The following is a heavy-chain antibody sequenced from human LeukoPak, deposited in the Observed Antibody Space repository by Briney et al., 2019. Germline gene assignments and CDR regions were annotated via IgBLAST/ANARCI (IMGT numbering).Heavy chain of an antibody. CDR2: IYYSGST. J-gene: IGHJ4*02. CDR3: ARLGGLRFLNY. Sequence: SDTLTFTCTVADGSISSSSYFWGWIRQPPGKWLEWIGSIYYSGSTYYNPSLKSRVTISVDTSKSQFSLRRSSVTAADTAVYYCARLGGLRFLNYWGQRTLVTVSS. CDR1: DGSISSSSYF. V-gene: IGHV4-39*01. D-gene: IGHD3-3*01.